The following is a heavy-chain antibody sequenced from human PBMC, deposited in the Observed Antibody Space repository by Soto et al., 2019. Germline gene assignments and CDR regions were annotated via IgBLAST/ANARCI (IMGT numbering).Heavy chain of an antibody. V-gene: IGHV3-30*18. CDR1: GFTFSSYG. D-gene: IGHD3-3*01. Sequence: QVQLVESGGGVVQPGRSLRLSCAASGFTFSSYGMHWVRQAPGKGLEWVAVISYDGSNKYYADYVKGRFTISRDNSKNTLYLQMNSLRAEDTAVYYCAKEWPGVVTIFGVASPRAYNWFDPWGQGTLVTVSS. CDR2: ISYDGSNK. CDR3: AKEWPGVVTIFGVASPRAYNWFDP. J-gene: IGHJ5*02.